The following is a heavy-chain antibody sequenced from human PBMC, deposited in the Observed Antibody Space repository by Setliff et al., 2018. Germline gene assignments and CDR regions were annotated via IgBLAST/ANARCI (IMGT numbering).Heavy chain of an antibody. CDR3: ARVIPSAPRFDP. CDR2: IFHGGTT. CDR1: GASISKTDL. J-gene: IGHJ5*01. V-gene: IGHV4-4*02. Sequence: NPSETLSLTCAVSGASISKTDLWSWVRLPPGKGLGWIGEIFHGGTTKSNPSLKSRVTISIDKSKNQFSLSLTSVTAADTAVYFCARVIPSAPRFDPWGRGILVTVSS.